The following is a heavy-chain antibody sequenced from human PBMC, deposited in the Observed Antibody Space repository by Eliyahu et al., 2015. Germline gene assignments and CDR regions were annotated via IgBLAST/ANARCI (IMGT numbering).Heavy chain of an antibody. D-gene: IGHD2-21*02. CDR3: ARSWSTTVTEKWFDP. Sequence: QLVQSGPEVKKPGASVKVSCKSSGYIFNQYAIYWVRQAPGQRLEWMGWIRPYNGNTDSAPKFQNRLTMTTDTSTNTAYMELKNMRSDDTAVYFCARSWSTTVTEKWFDPWGQGTLVSVSS. CDR2: IRPYNGNT. CDR1: GYIFNQYA. J-gene: IGHJ5*02. V-gene: IGHV1-18*04.